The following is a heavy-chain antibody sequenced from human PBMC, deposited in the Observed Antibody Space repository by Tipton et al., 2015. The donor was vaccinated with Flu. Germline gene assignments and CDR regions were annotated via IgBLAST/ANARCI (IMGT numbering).Heavy chain of an antibody. CDR2: ISSNGDNT. CDR1: GFIFSDYA. V-gene: IGHV3-64*02. D-gene: IGHD2/OR15-2a*01. J-gene: IGHJ6*02. CDR3: ARGMNSGLVDV. Sequence: SLRLSCAASGFIFSDYAMHWVRQAPGKGLEYVSAISSNGDNTYYADSVKGRFTISRDNSKNTLYLQMGGLRADDMAVYYCARGMNSGLVDVWGQGTTVTVSS.